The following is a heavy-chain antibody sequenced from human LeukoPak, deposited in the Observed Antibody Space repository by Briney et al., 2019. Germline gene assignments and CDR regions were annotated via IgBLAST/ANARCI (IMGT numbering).Heavy chain of an antibody. CDR2: INPSGGST. CDR3: ARYAVTTGLNYYYYYMDV. CDR1: GYTFTTYY. Sequence: ASVKVSCKTSGYTFTTYYIHWVRQAPGQGLEWMGIINPSGGSTSYAQKFQGRVTITADKSTSTAYMELSSLRSEDTAVYYCARYAVTTGLNYYYYYMDVWGKGTTVTVSS. J-gene: IGHJ6*03. D-gene: IGHD4-17*01. V-gene: IGHV1-46*01.